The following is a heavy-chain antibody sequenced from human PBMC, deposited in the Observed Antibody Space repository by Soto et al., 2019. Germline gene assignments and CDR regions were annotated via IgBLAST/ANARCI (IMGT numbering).Heavy chain of an antibody. V-gene: IGHV1-2*02. Sequence: ASVKGSCTASGYTFTGYYMNWVRQAPGQGLEWMGWINPNNGVTNYAQKFQGRVTMTRDTSISTAYMDLSRLRSDDTAVYYCARGALAVANWFDPWGQGTQVTVSS. CDR2: INPNNGVT. CDR1: GYTFTGYY. J-gene: IGHJ5*02. CDR3: ARGALAVANWFDP. D-gene: IGHD6-19*01.